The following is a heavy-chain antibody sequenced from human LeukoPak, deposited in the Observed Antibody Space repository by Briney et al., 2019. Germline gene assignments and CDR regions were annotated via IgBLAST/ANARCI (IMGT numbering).Heavy chain of an antibody. CDR1: GFTFSSYG. CDR3: AKNRDSSDYPRDFDF. J-gene: IGHJ4*02. V-gene: IGHV3-30*02. D-gene: IGHD3-22*01. CDR2: IRHDGSYQ. Sequence: QHWGVLRLSCASFGFTFSSYGMHWVRQTPGKGLEWVAFIRHDGSYQQYPDSVKGRFTVSRDNSKDMVYLQMNSLRTEDTAVYYCAKNRDSSDYPRDFDFWGQGTLVTVSS.